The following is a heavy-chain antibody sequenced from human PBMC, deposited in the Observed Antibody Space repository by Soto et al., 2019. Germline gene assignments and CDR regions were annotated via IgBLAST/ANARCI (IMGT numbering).Heavy chain of an antibody. Sequence: GGSLRLSCAASGFTFSSYAMSWVRQAPGKGLEWVSAISGSGGSTYYADSVKGRFTISRDNSKNTLYLQMNSLRAEDTAVYYCAKEGDCSGGSCYPYFDYWGQGTLVTVSS. D-gene: IGHD2-15*01. CDR3: AKEGDCSGGSCYPYFDY. J-gene: IGHJ4*02. CDR1: GFTFSSYA. V-gene: IGHV3-23*01. CDR2: ISGSGGST.